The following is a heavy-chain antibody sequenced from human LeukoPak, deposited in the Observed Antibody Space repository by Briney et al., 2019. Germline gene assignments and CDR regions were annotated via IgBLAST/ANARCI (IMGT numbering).Heavy chain of an antibody. CDR3: ARAHATGYSSGWYSDY. V-gene: IGHV1-69*06. CDR2: IIPIFGTA. CDR1: GGTFSSYA. J-gene: IGHJ4*02. Sequence: ASVKVSCKASGGTFSSYAISWVRQAPGQGLEWMGGIIPIFGTANYAQKFQGRVTITAGKSTSTAYMELSSLRSEDTAVYYCARAHATGYSSGWYSDYWGQGTLVTVSS. D-gene: IGHD6-19*01.